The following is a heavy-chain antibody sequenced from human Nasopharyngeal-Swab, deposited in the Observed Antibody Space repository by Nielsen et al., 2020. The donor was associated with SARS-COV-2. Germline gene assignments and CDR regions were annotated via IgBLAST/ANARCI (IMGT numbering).Heavy chain of an antibody. CDR1: GFSVSSDY. D-gene: IGHD3-22*01. CDR3: AKDPIVVVTWVFDY. V-gene: IGHV3-66*01. Sequence: GESLKISCAASGFSVSSDYISWVRQAPGKGLEWLSGIYSGGGTYYADSVKGRFTISRDNSKNTLYLQMNSLRAEDTAVYYCAKDPIVVVTWVFDYWGQGTLVTVSS. J-gene: IGHJ4*02. CDR2: IYSGGGT.